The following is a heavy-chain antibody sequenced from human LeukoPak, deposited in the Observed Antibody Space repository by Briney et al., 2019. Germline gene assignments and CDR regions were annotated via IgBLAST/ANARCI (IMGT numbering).Heavy chain of an antibody. Sequence: GFLRLSCAASGFSFSTYAMHWVRQAPGKELDWVAMIWSDASNQYYADSVKGRFTISRDNSKNTLYLQMNSLRAEDTYDETNKYYADSVKGRFTISRDNSKNTLYLQMNSLRAEDTAVYYCASFMSPHDAFDIWGQGTMVTVSS. D-gene: IGHD1-1*01. CDR1: GFSFSTYA. V-gene: IGHV3-30*02. J-gene: IGHJ3*02. CDR3: KYYADSVKGRFTISRDNSKNTLYLQMNSLRAEDTAVYYCASFMSPHDAFDI. CDR2: IWSDASNQ.